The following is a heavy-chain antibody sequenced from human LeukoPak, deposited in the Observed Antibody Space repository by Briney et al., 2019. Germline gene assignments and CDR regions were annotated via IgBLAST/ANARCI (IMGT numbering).Heavy chain of an antibody. Sequence: SETLSLTCIVSGASLSFTSHSWGWVRQSPGKGLEWMATFHSSGSTFYNPSLQSRVTISADTSKSQFSLNLSSMTVADTAVYYCARLPTGFPNWFDTWGQGTLVTVSS. CDR1: GASLSFTSHS. J-gene: IGHJ5*02. V-gene: IGHV4-39*01. CDR2: FHSSGST. D-gene: IGHD4-17*01. CDR3: ARLPTGFPNWFDT.